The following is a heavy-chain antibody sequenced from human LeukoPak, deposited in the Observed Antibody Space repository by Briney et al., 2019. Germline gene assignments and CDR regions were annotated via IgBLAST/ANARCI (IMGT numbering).Heavy chain of an antibody. CDR1: GYTFTSYG. Sequence: ASVKVSCKASGYTFTSYGISWVRQSPGQGGAWMGWISAYNGNTNYAQKLQGRVTLTTDTSTSTAYMELRSLRSDDTAVYYCARDRGSGWYVYFDLWGRGTLVTVSS. CDR2: ISAYNGNT. D-gene: IGHD6-19*01. J-gene: IGHJ2*01. CDR3: ARDRGSGWYVYFDL. V-gene: IGHV1-18*01.